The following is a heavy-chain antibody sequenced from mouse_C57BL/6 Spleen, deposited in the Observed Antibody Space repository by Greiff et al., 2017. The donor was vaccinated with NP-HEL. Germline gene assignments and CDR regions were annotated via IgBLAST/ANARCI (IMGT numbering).Heavy chain of an antibody. D-gene: IGHD1-1*01. Sequence: QVQLKQSGTELVKPGASVKLSCKASGYTFTSYWMHWVKQRPGQGLEWIGNINPSNGGTNYNEKFKSKATLTVDKSSSTAYMQLSSLTSEDSAVYYCATVTTVVRYFDVWGTGTTVTVSS. CDR2: INPSNGGT. V-gene: IGHV1-53*01. CDR3: ATVTTVVRYFDV. J-gene: IGHJ1*03. CDR1: GYTFTSYW.